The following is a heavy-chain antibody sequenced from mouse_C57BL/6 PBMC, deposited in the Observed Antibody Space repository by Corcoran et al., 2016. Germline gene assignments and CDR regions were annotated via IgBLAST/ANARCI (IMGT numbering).Heavy chain of an antibody. D-gene: IGHD3-2*02. CDR2: IYPRSGNT. V-gene: IGHV1-81*01. CDR3: ASRQLRLPFDYAMDY. CDR1: GYTFTSYG. Sequence: QVQLQQSGAELARPGASVKLSCKASGYTFTSYGISWVKQRTGQGLEWIGEIYPRSGNTYYNEKFKGKATLTADKSSSTAYMELRSLTSEDSAVYFCASRQLRLPFDYAMDYWGQGTSVTVSS. J-gene: IGHJ4*01.